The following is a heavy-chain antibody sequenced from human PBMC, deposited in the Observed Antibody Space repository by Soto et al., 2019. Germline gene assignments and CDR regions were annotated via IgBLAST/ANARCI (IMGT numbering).Heavy chain of an antibody. CDR3: ARLSGALAGTYFDY. V-gene: IGHV1-2*04. CDR1: GYTFTGYY. Sequence: ASVKVSCKASGYTFTGYYMHWVRQAPGQGLEWMGWINPNTGDTNYAQKLQGWVTMTRDTSISTAYMELSRLRSDDTAVYYCARLSGALAGTYFDYWGQGTLVTVSS. CDR2: INPNTGDT. D-gene: IGHD6-19*01. J-gene: IGHJ4*02.